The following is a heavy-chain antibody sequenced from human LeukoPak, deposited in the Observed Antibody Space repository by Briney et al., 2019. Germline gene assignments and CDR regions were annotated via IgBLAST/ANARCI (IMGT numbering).Heavy chain of an antibody. D-gene: IGHD4-17*01. Sequence: GFTXXNDAMTWVRQAPGKGLEWVSILSDSGVYTYYADSVKGRFTISRDNSNNMLYLQMNSLRAEDTAVYYCAKKAHYDAYAKYFDYWGQGTLVTVSS. J-gene: IGHJ4*02. V-gene: IGHV3-23*01. CDR3: AKKAHYDAYAKYFDY. CDR1: GFTXXNDA. CDR2: LSDSGVYT.